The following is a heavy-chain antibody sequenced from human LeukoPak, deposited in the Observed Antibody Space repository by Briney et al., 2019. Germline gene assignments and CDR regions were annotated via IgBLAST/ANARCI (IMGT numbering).Heavy chain of an antibody. CDR3: ARGYDSSGYSPNYFYYGMDV. D-gene: IGHD3-22*01. Sequence: GGSLRLSCTASGFVFDDYAMHWVRQAPGKGLEWVSGISWNSGIIGYADSVKGRFTISRDNAKNSLYLQMNSLRAEDTAVYYCARGYDSSGYSPNYFYYGMDVWGQGTTVTVSS. J-gene: IGHJ6*02. V-gene: IGHV3-9*01. CDR1: GFVFDDYA. CDR2: ISWNSGII.